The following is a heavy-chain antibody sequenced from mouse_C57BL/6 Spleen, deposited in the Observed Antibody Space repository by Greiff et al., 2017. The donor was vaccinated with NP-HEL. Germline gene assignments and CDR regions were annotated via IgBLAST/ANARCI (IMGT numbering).Heavy chain of an antibody. J-gene: IGHJ4*01. D-gene: IGHD2-3*01. CDR1: GFTFSDYG. CDR3: ARGGNGYYLYSMDY. CDR2: ISSGSSTI. V-gene: IGHV5-17*01. Sequence: EVKVVESGGGLVKPGGSLKLSCAASGFTFSDYGMHWVRQAPEKGLEWVAYISSGSSTIYYADTVKGRFTISRYNAKNTLFLQMTSLRSEDTAMYYCARGGNGYYLYSMDYWGQGTSVTVSS.